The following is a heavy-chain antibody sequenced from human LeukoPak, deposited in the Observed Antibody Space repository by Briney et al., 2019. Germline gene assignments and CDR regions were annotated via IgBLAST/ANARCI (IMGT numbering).Heavy chain of an antibody. CDR1: GGSFSGYY. Sequence: SETLSLTCAVYGGSFSGYYWSWIRQPPGKGLEWLGEINHSGSTNYNPSLKSRVTISVDTSKNQFSLKLSSVTAADTAVCYCARPGRYGSGRYNWFDPWGQGTLVTVSS. CDR3: ARPGRYGSGRYNWFDP. CDR2: INHSGST. V-gene: IGHV4-34*01. J-gene: IGHJ5*02. D-gene: IGHD3-10*01.